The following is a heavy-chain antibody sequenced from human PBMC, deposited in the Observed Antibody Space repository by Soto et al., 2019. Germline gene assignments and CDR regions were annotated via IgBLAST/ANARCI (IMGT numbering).Heavy chain of an antibody. CDR1: GGSVSSGDYY. D-gene: IGHD5-18*01. CDR2: IYYRGST. V-gene: IGHV4-61*08. Sequence: QVQLQESGPGLVKASETLSLTCTVSGGSVSSGDYYWSWIRQPPGKGLEWIGNIYYRGSTNYNPSLKSRATISVDTSKNQFSLKVSSVTAADTAVYYCARSPVDTSMIYWFDPWGQGTLVTVSS. J-gene: IGHJ5*02. CDR3: ARSPVDTSMIYWFDP.